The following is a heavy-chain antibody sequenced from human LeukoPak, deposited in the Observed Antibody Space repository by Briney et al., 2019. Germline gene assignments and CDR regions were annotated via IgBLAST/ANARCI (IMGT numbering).Heavy chain of an antibody. CDR3: AREPWEVVGYYYYMDV. CDR2: IYYSGST. CDR1: GGSISSSSYY. V-gene: IGHV4-39*07. Sequence: SETPSLTRTVSGGSISSSSYYWGWIRQPPGKGLEWIGSIYYSGSTYYNPSLKSRVAISVDTSKNQFSLKLSSVTAADTAVYYCAREPWEVVGYYYYMDVWGKGTSVTVSS. D-gene: IGHD1-26*01. J-gene: IGHJ6*03.